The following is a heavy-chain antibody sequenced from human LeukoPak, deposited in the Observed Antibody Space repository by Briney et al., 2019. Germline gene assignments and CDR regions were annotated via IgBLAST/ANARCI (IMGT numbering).Heavy chain of an antibody. D-gene: IGHD3-22*01. CDR2: INPNSGGT. Sequence: WASVKVSCKASGYTFTGYYMHWVRQAPGQGLEWMGWINPNSGGTNYAQKFQGRVTMTRDTSISTAYMELSRLRSDDTAVYYCAGISHYDSSGYYYPAYWGQGTLVTVSS. J-gene: IGHJ4*02. V-gene: IGHV1-2*02. CDR1: GYTFTGYY. CDR3: AGISHYDSSGYYYPAY.